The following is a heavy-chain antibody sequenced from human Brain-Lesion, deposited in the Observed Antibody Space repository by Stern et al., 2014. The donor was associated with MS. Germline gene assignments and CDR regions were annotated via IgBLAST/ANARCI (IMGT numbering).Heavy chain of an antibody. V-gene: IGHV5-10-1*03. CDR2: IDPSDCNP. D-gene: IGHD3-16*01. CDR3: ARHMGKGLSIDY. Sequence: EVQMVESGAEVKKPGESLRISCQGSGYSFTSDWLSWVRQMPGKGLEWMGGIDPSDCNPNYRPTFPGQVTISADKSINTAYLDWRSLKASDTSMYYCARHMGKGLSIDYWGHGTLVTVSS. CDR1: GYSFTSDW. J-gene: IGHJ4*01.